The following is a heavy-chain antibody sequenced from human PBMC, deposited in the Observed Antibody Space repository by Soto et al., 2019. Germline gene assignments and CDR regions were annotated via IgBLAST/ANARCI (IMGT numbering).Heavy chain of an antibody. CDR3: ARRYGYSFDY. D-gene: IGHD1-1*01. V-gene: IGHV4-39*07. CDR1: GGNIGSSSYY. CDR2: IYYSGST. J-gene: IGHJ4*02. Sequence: SETQSLTSTVSGGNIGSSSYYWGWIRQPPGKGLEWIGSIYYSGSTNYNPSLKSRVTISVDTSKNQFSLKLSSVTAADTAVYYCARRYGYSFDYWGQGTLVTVSS.